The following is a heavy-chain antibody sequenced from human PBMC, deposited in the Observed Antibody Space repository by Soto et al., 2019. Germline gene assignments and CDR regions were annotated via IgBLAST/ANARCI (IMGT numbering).Heavy chain of an antibody. CDR3: AREGLSGYDSFNRPSAFDI. V-gene: IGHV3-33*01. Sequence: PGGSLRLSCAASGFTFSSYGMHWVRQAPGKGLEWVAVIWYDGSNKYYADSVKGRFTVSRDNSKNTLYLQMNSLRAEDTAVYYCAREGLSGYDSFNRPSAFDIWGQGTMVTVSS. D-gene: IGHD5-12*01. J-gene: IGHJ3*02. CDR2: IWYDGSNK. CDR1: GFTFSSYG.